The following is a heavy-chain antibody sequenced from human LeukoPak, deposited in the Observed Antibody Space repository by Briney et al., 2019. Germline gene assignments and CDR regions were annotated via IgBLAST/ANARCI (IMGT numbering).Heavy chain of an antibody. D-gene: IGHD3-3*01. CDR1: GFTFSSYS. J-gene: IGHJ5*02. V-gene: IGHV3-21*01. CDR3: AKDWSGNYNWSDP. Sequence: PGGSLRLSCAASGFTFSSYSMNWVRQAPGKGLEWVSFISSSSSYIYYADSVKGRFTISRDNAKNSLYLQMNSLRAEDTAVYYCAKDWSGNYNWSDPWGQGTLVTVSS. CDR2: ISSSSSYI.